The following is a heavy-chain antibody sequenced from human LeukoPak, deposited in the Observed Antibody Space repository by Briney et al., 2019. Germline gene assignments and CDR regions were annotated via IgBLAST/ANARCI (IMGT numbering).Heavy chain of an antibody. CDR1: GFTFSNYW. Sequence: GGSLRLSCAASGFTFSNYWMSWVRQAPGKGLEWVANVKQDGSEEYYVDSVKGRFTISRDNAKNSLYLQMNSLRAEDTAVYYCAKESPRYGFDYWGQGTLVTVSS. D-gene: IGHD3-10*01. J-gene: IGHJ4*02. V-gene: IGHV3-7*01. CDR3: AKESPRYGFDY. CDR2: VKQDGSEE.